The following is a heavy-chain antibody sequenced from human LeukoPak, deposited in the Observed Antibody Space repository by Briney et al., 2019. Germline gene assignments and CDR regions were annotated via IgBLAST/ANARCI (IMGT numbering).Heavy chain of an antibody. D-gene: IGHD4-23*01. CDR1: GYTFTSYD. J-gene: IGHJ5*02. CDR3: ARDYGGSSGWFDP. V-gene: IGHV1-8*01. CDR2: MSHNSDNT. Sequence: ASVKVSCKASGYTFTSYDINWVRQATGQGLEWMGWMSHNSDNTGYAQKFQGRVTFTRDTSISTAYMELRSLTSEDTAVYYCARDYGGSSGWFDPWGQGTLVTVSS.